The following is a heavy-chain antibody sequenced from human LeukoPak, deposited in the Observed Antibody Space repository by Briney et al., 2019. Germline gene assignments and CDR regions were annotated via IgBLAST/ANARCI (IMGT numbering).Heavy chain of an antibody. CDR2: INSDGSST. V-gene: IGHV3-74*01. Sequence: TGGSLRLSCAAPGFTSSSYSMNWVRQAPGKGLVWVSRINSDGSSTSYADSVKGRFTISRDNAKNTLYLQMNSLRAEVTAVYYCARVPSRWLGSIDYWGQGTLVTVSS. D-gene: IGHD6-19*01. CDR3: ARVPSRWLGSIDY. J-gene: IGHJ4*02. CDR1: GFTSSSYS.